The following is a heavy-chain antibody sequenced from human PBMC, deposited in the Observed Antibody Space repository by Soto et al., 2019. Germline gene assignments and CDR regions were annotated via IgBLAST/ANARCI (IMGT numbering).Heavy chain of an antibody. CDR3: ARDRDYYGSGSKDYGMDV. J-gene: IGHJ6*02. CDR2: ISAYNGNT. Sequence: ASVKVSCKASGYTFTSYGISWVRQAPGQGLEWMGWISAYNGNTNYAQKLQGRVTMTTDTSTSTAYMELRSLRSDDTAVYYCARDRDYYGSGSKDYGMDVWGQGTTVTVSS. CDR1: GYTFTSYG. D-gene: IGHD3-10*01. V-gene: IGHV1-18*01.